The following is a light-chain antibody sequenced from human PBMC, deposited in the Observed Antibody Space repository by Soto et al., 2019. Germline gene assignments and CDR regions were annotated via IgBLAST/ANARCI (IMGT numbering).Light chain of an antibody. Sequence: DIQMTQSPASLSASVGDRVTLSCRASQSISSYLTWYQQKPGKAPKLLIYAASSLPSGVPSRFSGSGSGADFTITSSILSAEYFANYYWQQSNCTPLTFGGGTKVEIK. CDR3: QQSNCTPLT. J-gene: IGKJ4*02. V-gene: IGKV1-39*01. CDR2: AAS. CDR1: QSISSY.